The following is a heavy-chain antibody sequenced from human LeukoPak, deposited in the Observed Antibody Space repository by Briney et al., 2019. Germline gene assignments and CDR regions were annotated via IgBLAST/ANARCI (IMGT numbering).Heavy chain of an antibody. D-gene: IGHD4-17*01. CDR3: ARDYGDYFDY. CDR2: IYYSGST. Sequence: SETLSLTCTVSGGSISNYYWSWIRQPPGKGLGWIGYIYYSGSTNYNPSLKSRVIISEDTSKNQFTLKLSSVAAADTAVYYCARDYGDYFDYWGQGTLVTVSS. CDR1: GGSISNYY. J-gene: IGHJ4*02. V-gene: IGHV4-59*01.